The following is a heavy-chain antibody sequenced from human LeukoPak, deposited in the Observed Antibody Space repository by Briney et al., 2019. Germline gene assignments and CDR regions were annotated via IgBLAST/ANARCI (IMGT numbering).Heavy chain of an antibody. CDR2: ISYDGSNK. CDR3: ATQLLTFSTDY. CDR1: GFTFSSYG. Sequence: AGGSLRLSCAASGFTFSSYGMHWVRQAPGKGLEWVAVISYDGSNKYYADSVKGRFTISRDNSKNTLYLQMNSLRAEDTAVYYCATQLLTFSTDYWGQGTLVTVSS. V-gene: IGHV3-30*03. D-gene: IGHD2-2*01. J-gene: IGHJ4*02.